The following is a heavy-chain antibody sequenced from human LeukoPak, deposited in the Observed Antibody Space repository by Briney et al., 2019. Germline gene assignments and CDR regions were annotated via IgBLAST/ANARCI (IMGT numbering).Heavy chain of an antibody. D-gene: IGHD4-23*01. V-gene: IGHV4-59*01. CDR1: GGSISSYY. Sequence: PSETVSLTCTVSGGSISSYYWSWIRQPPGKGLEWIGYIYYSGSTNYNPSLKSRVTISVDTSKNQFSLKLSSVTAADTAVYYCARDHSALVTPFYFDYWGQGTLVTVSS. J-gene: IGHJ4*02. CDR2: IYYSGST. CDR3: ARDHSALVTPFYFDY.